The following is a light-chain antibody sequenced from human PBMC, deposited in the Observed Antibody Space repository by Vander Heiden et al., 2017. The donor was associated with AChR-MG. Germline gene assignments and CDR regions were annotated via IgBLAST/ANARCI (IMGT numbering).Light chain of an antibody. V-gene: IGKV3-20*01. CDR1: QSVSSSS. Sequence: ELVLTQSPGTLSLSPGERATLSCRASQSVSSSSLAWFQQKPGQAPSLLIYGVSSRATGIPDRFSGSGSGTDFTLTISRLEPEDFAVYYCQQYGTSQWTFGQGTKVEVK. CDR3: QQYGTSQWT. CDR2: GVS. J-gene: IGKJ1*01.